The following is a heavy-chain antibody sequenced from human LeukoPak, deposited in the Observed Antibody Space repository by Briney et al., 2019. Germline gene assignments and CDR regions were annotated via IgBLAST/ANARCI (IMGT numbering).Heavy chain of an antibody. D-gene: IGHD2/OR15-2a*01. Sequence: GESLKISCKASGYTFTSCWIGWVRQVPGKGLEWMGIIYLGDSDTRYSPSFQGQVTISADKSISTAYLQWTSLKASDTAMYYCTRLTKGSYFHGMDVWGQGTTVTVSS. J-gene: IGHJ6*02. CDR3: TRLTKGSYFHGMDV. CDR1: GYTFTSCW. CDR2: IYLGDSDT. V-gene: IGHV5-51*01.